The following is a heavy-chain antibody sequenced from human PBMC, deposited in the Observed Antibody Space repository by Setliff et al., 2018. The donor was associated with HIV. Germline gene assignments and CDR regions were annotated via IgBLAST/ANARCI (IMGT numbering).Heavy chain of an antibody. V-gene: IGHV1-24*01. CDR1: GYTLTELS. Sequence: GASVKVSCKVSGYTLTELSMHWVRQAPGKGLEWMGGFDPEVGETIYAQKFQGGVTMTEDTSTDTAYMELSSLRSEDTAVYYCATDRILGYCSSTSCSNAFDIWGQGTMVTVSS. D-gene: IGHD2-2*01. J-gene: IGHJ3*02. CDR2: FDPEVGET. CDR3: ATDRILGYCSSTSCSNAFDI.